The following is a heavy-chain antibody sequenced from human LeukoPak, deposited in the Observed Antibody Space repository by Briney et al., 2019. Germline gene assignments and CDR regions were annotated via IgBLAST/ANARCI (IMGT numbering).Heavy chain of an antibody. CDR2: TIPIFGTA. Sequence: GASVKVSCKASGGTFSSYAISWVRQAPGQGLEWMGGTIPIFGTANYAQKFQGRVTITADKSTSTAYMELSSLRSEDTAVYYCASRPSYYYYMDVWGKGTTVTVSS. CDR3: ASRPSYYYYMDV. J-gene: IGHJ6*03. CDR1: GGTFSSYA. V-gene: IGHV1-69*06.